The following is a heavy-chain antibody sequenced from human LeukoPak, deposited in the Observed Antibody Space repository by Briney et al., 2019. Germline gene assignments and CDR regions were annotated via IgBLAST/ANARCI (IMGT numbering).Heavy chain of an antibody. CDR2: INHSGST. Sequence: SETLSLTCAVYGGSFSGYYWSWIRQHPGKGLEWIGEINHSGSTNYNPSLKSRVTISVDTSKNQFSLKLSSVTAADTAVYYCASFCGGDCWGPDAFDIWGQGTMVTVSS. J-gene: IGHJ3*02. CDR3: ASFCGGDCWGPDAFDI. V-gene: IGHV4-34*01. D-gene: IGHD2-21*02. CDR1: GGSFSGYY.